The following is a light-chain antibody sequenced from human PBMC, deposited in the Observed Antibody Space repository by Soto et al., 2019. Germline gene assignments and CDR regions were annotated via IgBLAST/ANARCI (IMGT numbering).Light chain of an antibody. CDR3: QQLESYPST. CDR2: AAS. CDR1: LSINRF. J-gene: IGKJ4*01. V-gene: IGKV1-9*01. Sequence: IQLTQSPSSLSASVGERVTITCRASLSINRFLAWYQQKPGKAPKLLIYAASTLHSGVPSRFAGSGSGTDFTLTISSLQPEDFATYYCQQLESYPSTFGGGTKVDIK.